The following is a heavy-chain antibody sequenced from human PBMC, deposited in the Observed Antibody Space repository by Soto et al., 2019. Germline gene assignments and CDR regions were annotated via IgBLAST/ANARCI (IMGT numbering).Heavy chain of an antibody. Sequence: SVKVSCKDSGGLFSSFAISWVRQAPGQGLEWMGGIIPVFGTTNYAQKFQDRVTITADESTNTAYMELSSLRSDDTAMYYCSRGGGPYVWFNEFWGQGTQVTVSS. V-gene: IGHV1-69*13. D-gene: IGHD3-16*01. CDR3: SRGGGPYVWFNEF. CDR1: GGLFSSFA. CDR2: IIPVFGTT. J-gene: IGHJ4*02.